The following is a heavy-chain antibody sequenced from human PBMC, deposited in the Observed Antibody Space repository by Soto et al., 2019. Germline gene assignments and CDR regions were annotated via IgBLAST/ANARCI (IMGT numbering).Heavy chain of an antibody. CDR3: ARGGGGGGSLGLFDY. CDR2: MSRDGSKI. D-gene: IGHD3-16*01. V-gene: IGHV3-30*03. CDR1: GFDFTYYA. Sequence: QVQLVESGGGAVQPGESLRLSCVASGFDFTYYAMHWVRQAPGKGLESVAVMSRDGSKIHHTDSVKGRFTISRDNSKNALYLQMHRDEKGDTAVYFYARGGGGGGSLGLFDYWGQGTLVSVSS. J-gene: IGHJ4*02.